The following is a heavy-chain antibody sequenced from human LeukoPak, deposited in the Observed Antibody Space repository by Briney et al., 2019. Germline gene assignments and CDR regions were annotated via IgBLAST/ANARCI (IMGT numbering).Heavy chain of an antibody. V-gene: IGHV4-39*01. J-gene: IGHJ4*02. CDR2: IYYSGST. CDR1: DGSITSSSFY. CDR3: ARRVSTPRGYFDY. Sequence: SETLSLTCTVSDGSITSSSFYWGWIRQPPGKGLEWIGNIYYSGSTYYNPSLKSRLTISVDTSKNQFSLKLSSVTAADTAVYYCARRVSTPRGYFDYWGQGTLVAVSS. D-gene: IGHD5/OR15-5a*01.